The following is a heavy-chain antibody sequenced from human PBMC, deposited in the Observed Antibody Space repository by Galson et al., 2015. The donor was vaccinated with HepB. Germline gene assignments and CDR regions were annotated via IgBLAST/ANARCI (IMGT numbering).Heavy chain of an antibody. J-gene: IGHJ5*02. CDR3: AKGGGDFWSGPLFEP. Sequence: SLRLSCAASGFIFSTYAMSWVRQAPGKGLEWVAAISGSGGTTNYADSMKGRFTISRHNSKNTLYLQINSLRAEDTAIYYCAKGGGDFWSGPLFEPWGQGTLVTVSS. CDR2: ISGSGGTT. V-gene: IGHV3-23*01. D-gene: IGHD3-3*01. CDR1: GFIFSTYA.